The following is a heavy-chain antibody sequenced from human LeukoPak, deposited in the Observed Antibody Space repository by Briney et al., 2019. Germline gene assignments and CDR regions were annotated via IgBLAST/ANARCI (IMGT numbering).Heavy chain of an antibody. Sequence: GGSLRLSRAASGFTFYSCSMSWVRQAPGRGQEWVSYISSSSSTIYYADSVKGRFTISRDNAKNSLYLQMNSLRDEDTAVYYCARYWNDGVDAFDIWGQGTMVTVSA. V-gene: IGHV3-48*02. J-gene: IGHJ3*02. CDR2: ISSSSSTI. CDR3: ARYWNDGVDAFDI. CDR1: GFTFYSCS. D-gene: IGHD1-1*01.